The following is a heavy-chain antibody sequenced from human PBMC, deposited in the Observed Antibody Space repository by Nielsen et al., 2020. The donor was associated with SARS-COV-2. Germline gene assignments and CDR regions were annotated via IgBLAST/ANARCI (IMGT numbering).Heavy chain of an antibody. CDR2: INAGNGNT. D-gene: IGHD3-10*01. Sequence: ASVQVSCKASGYTFTSYAMHWVRQAPGQRLEWMGWINAGNGNTKYSQKFQGRVTITRDTSASTAYMELSSLRSEDTAVYYCAGGITMVRGWFDPWGQGTLVTVSS. CDR1: GYTFTSYA. V-gene: IGHV1-3*01. J-gene: IGHJ5*02. CDR3: AGGITMVRGWFDP.